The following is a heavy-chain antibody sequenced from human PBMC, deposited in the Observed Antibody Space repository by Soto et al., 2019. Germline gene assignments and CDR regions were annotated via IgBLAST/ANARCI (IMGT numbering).Heavy chain of an antibody. D-gene: IGHD3-10*01. CDR3: AKDRSTYYLVPPFDP. Sequence: SETLSLTCTVSGGSISSGGYYWSWIRQHPGKGLEWIGYIYYSGSTYYNPSLKSRVTISVDTSKNQFSLKLSSVTAEDTAVYYCAKDRSTYYLVPPFDPWGQGTLVTVSS. V-gene: IGHV4-31*02. CDR1: GGSISSGGYY. J-gene: IGHJ5*02. CDR2: IYYSGST.